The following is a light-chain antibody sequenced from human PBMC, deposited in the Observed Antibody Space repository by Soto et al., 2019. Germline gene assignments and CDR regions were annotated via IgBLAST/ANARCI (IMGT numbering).Light chain of an antibody. CDR1: QSIGTW. J-gene: IGKJ1*01. CDR3: QQYATYAPST. V-gene: IGKV1-5*01. CDR2: DAS. Sequence: DIQLTQSPSTLSASVGDGITITCRASQSIGTWLAWYQHRPGEGPKLLIHDASSLESGVPSRFSGSGSATEFSLTISSLESGDSGTYHCQQYATYAPSTFGQGTKVEIK.